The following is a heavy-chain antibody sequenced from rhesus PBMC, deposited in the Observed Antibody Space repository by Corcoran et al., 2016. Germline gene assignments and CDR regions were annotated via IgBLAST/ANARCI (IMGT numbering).Heavy chain of an antibody. J-gene: IGHJ6*01. CDR3: AYLSGSNYGLDS. V-gene: IGHV4-73*01. Sequence: QVKLQQWGEGLVKPSETLSLTCAVYGGSISGYYWSWIRQPPGKGLEWIGNIDGNSASTNYNPSLKNRVTISKDTSKNQFSLKLSSVTAADTAVYYCAYLSGSNYGLDSWGQGVVVTVSS. CDR2: IDGNSAST. CDR1: GGSISGYY. D-gene: IGHD2-21*01.